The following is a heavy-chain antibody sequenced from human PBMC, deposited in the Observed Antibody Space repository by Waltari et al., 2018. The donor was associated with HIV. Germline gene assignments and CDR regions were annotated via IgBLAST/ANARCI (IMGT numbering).Heavy chain of an antibody. CDR2: INTKTGTP. V-gene: IGHV7-4-1*02. CDR1: GYMFTSYA. Sequence: QVQLVQSGSGLKKPGALLQVSCKASGYMFTSYAINWVRQAPGQGLEWMGWINTKTGTPTYAQDFTGRFVFSLDTSVNTAYLQISSLKPDDTAVYYCARTDSMTGFGGSWFDPWGQGTLVTVSP. CDR3: ARTDSMTGFGGSWFDP. J-gene: IGHJ5*02. D-gene: IGHD3-10*01.